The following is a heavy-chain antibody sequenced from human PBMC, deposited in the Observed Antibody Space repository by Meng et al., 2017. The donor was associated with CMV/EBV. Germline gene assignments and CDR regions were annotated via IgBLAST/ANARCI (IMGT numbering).Heavy chain of an antibody. V-gene: IGHV3-23*01. Sequence: LTGAASGFTFSSYAMSWVRQAPGKGLEWVSAISGSGGSTYYADSVKGRFTISRDNSKNTLYLQMNSLRAEDTAVYYCAKDPISSRVFGPYYFDYWGQGTLVTVSS. CDR3: AKDPISSRVFGPYYFDY. D-gene: IGHD6-13*01. CDR1: GFTFSSYA. CDR2: ISGSGGST. J-gene: IGHJ4*02.